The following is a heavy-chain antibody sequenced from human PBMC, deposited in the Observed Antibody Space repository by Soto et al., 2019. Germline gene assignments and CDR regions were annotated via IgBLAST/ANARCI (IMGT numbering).Heavy chain of an antibody. V-gene: IGHV3-23*01. Sequence: PWGSLRLSCAASGFTFSSYAMSWVRQAPGKGLEWVSAISGSGGSTYYADSVKGRFTISRDNSKNTLYLQMNSLRAEATAVYYCAKDPSYYDILTGYYGFFDYWGQGTLVTVSS. CDR1: GFTFSSYA. J-gene: IGHJ4*02. CDR2: ISGSGGST. CDR3: AKDPSYYDILTGYYGFFDY. D-gene: IGHD3-9*01.